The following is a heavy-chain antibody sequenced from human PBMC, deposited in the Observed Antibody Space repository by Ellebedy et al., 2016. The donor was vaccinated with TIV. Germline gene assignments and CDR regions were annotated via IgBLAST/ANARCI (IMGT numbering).Heavy chain of an antibody. CDR2: IYPGDSDT. J-gene: IGHJ3*02. CDR3: ARMRGTYQYDSSGYDSFDI. Sequence: GESLKISCKDSGFSFTKSWIGWVRQMPGKGMEWMGIIYPGDSDTRFSPSFQGQVTISADKSIRTAYLEWSSLRASDTAVYYCARMRGTYQYDSSGYDSFDIWGQGTMVTVSS. V-gene: IGHV5-51*01. D-gene: IGHD3-22*01. CDR1: GFSFTKSW.